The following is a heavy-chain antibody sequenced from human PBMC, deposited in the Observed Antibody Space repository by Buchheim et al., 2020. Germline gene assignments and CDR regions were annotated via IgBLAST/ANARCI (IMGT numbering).Heavy chain of an antibody. J-gene: IGHJ4*02. Sequence: EVQLVESGGGLVQPGGSLRLSCAASGFSFSSYDMHWVRQITGKGLEWVSGIGIGGDTYYSGSVKGRFSVSRENAKSSRYLQMNSLRVADTALYYCARWHCSGGSCYSDYWGQGTL. CDR1: GFSFSSYD. D-gene: IGHD2-15*01. CDR2: IGIGGDT. CDR3: ARWHCSGGSCYSDY. V-gene: IGHV3-13*04.